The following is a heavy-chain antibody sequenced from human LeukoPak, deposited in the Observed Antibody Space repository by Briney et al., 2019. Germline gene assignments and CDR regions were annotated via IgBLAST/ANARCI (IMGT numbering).Heavy chain of an antibody. J-gene: IGHJ4*02. D-gene: IGHD1-20*01. Sequence: TSETLSLTCSVSGGSINSRSYYWGWVRQPPGRGLEWLGSIYYSGTTYYNPSLKSRVTISVDTSTNQFSLQLSSVTAADTAVYYCAREGGYNWNGNPYFDYWGQGTLVTVSS. CDR3: AREGGYNWNGNPYFDY. V-gene: IGHV4-39*02. CDR1: GGSINSRSYY. CDR2: IYYSGTT.